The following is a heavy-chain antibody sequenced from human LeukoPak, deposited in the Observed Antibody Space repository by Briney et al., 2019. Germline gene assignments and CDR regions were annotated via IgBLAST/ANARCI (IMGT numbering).Heavy chain of an antibody. CDR3: ATTGIFGVAKGYFDY. D-gene: IGHD3-3*01. CDR1: RYTFTGYY. CDR2: INPNSGGT. Sequence: GASVKVSCKASRYTFTGYYMHWVRQAPGQGLEWMGRINPNSGGTNYAQKFQGRVTMTRDTSISTAYMELSRLRSDDTAVYYCATTGIFGVAKGYFDYWGQGTLVTVSS. V-gene: IGHV1-2*06. J-gene: IGHJ4*02.